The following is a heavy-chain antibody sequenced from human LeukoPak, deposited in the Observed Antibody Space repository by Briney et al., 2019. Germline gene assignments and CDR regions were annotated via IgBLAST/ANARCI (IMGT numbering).Heavy chain of an antibody. CDR3: ARGALWFGELIWFDP. Sequence: ASVKVSCKASVYTFTSYGISWVRQAPGQGLEWMGWISAYNGNTNYAQKLQGRVTMTTDTSTSTAYMELRSLRSDDTAVYYCARGALWFGELIWFDPWGQGTLVTVSS. CDR1: VYTFTSYG. CDR2: ISAYNGNT. V-gene: IGHV1-18*01. D-gene: IGHD3-10*01. J-gene: IGHJ5*02.